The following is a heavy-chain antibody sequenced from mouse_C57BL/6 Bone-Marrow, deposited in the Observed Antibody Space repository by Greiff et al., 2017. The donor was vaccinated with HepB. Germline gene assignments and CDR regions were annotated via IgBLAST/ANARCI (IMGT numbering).Heavy chain of an antibody. CDR1: GFTFSDYY. V-gene: IGHV5-12*01. Sequence: EVKLMESGGGLVQPGGSLKLSCAASGFTFSDYYMYWVRQTPEKRLEWVAYISNGGGSTYYPDTVKGRFTISRDNAKNTLYLQMSRLKSEDTAMYYCARHPCGSSPYFDVWGTGTTVTVSS. J-gene: IGHJ1*03. CDR2: ISNGGGST. CDR3: ARHPCGSSPYFDV. D-gene: IGHD1-1*01.